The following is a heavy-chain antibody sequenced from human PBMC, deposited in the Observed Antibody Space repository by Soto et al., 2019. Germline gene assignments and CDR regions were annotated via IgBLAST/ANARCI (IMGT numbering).Heavy chain of an antibody. D-gene: IGHD2-2*01. V-gene: IGHV3-9*01. CDR2: ISWNSGSI. Sequence: EVQLVESGGGLVQPGRSLRLSCAASGFTFDDYTMHWVRQAPGKGLEWVSGISWNSGSIDYADSVKGRFTISRDNAKNSLYLQMNRLRAADTALYYCAKGGCSSTSCYVGDYWGQGTLVTVSS. CDR3: AKGGCSSTSCYVGDY. J-gene: IGHJ4*02. CDR1: GFTFDDYT.